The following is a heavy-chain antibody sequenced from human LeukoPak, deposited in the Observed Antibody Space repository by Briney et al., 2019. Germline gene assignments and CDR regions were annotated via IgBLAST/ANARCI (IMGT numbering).Heavy chain of an antibody. CDR1: GFTFSSYA. CDR2: ISYDGSNK. D-gene: IGHD3-22*01. CDR3: ARDGRVNGAVVINY. V-gene: IGHV3-30*04. J-gene: IGHJ4*02. Sequence: PGGSLRLSCAASGFTFSSYAMHWVRQAPGKGLEWVAVISYDGSNKYYADSVKGRFTISRDNSKNTLYLQMNSLRAEDTAVYYCARDGRVNGAVVINYWGQGTLVTVSS.